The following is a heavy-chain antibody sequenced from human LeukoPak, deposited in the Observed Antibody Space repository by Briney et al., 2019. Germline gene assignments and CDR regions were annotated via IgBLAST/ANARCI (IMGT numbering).Heavy chain of an antibody. J-gene: IGHJ3*02. CDR2: NSWSRYII. V-gene: IGHV3-9*01. CDR1: GFILDEYA. Sequence: GRSLRLSCAASGFILDEYAMHWVRQAPGKGLEWVSGNSWSRYIIEYADSVRGRFTISRDNAKNSLFLQMNSLRAEDSAMYYCVRDHVGGSCVDCPLGDAFDTWGQGTMVTVSS. CDR3: VRDHVGGSCVDCPLGDAFDT. D-gene: IGHD2-15*01.